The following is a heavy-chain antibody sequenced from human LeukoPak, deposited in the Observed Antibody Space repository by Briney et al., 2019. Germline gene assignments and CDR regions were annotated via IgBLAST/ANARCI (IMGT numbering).Heavy chain of an antibody. CDR2: INPNSGGT. V-gene: IGHV1-2*02. CDR3: ARVLILGCTNGVCQYYFDY. CDR1: GYTFTSYY. J-gene: IGHJ4*02. Sequence: ASVKVSCKASGYTFTSYYMHWVRQAPGQGLEWMGWINPNSGGTNYAQKFQGRVTMTRDTSISTAYMELSRLRSDDTAVYYCARVLILGCTNGVCQYYFDYWGQGTLVAVSS. D-gene: IGHD2-8*01.